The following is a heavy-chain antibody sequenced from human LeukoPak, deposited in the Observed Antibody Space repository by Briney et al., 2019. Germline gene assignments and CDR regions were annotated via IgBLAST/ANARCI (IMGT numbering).Heavy chain of an antibody. Sequence: SETLSLTCTVSGGSISSGGYYWSWIRQHPGKGLEWIGYIYYSGSTYYNPSLKSRVTISVDTSKNQFSLKLSSVTAADTAVYYCARGGPWSYSSGFGWGQGTLVTVSS. V-gene: IGHV4-31*03. CDR2: IYYSGST. CDR3: ARGGPWSYSSGFG. J-gene: IGHJ4*02. CDR1: GGSISSGGYY. D-gene: IGHD3-22*01.